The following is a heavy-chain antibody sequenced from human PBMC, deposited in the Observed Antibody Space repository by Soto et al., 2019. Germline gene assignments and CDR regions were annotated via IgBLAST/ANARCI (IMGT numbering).Heavy chain of an antibody. Sequence: QITLKESGPTLVKPTQTLTLTCTFSGFSLSTSGVGVGWIRQPPGQALEWLALIYWDDDKRYSPSLKSRRTITKDTSKNQVVLTMTNMDPVDTATYYCAHNSAVVPLDYWGQGTLVTVSS. V-gene: IGHV2-5*02. CDR3: AHNSAVVPLDY. CDR1: GFSLSTSGVG. J-gene: IGHJ4*02. D-gene: IGHD2-15*01. CDR2: IYWDDDK.